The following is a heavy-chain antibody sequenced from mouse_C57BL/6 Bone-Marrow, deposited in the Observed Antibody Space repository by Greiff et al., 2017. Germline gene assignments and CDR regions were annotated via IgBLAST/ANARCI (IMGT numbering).Heavy chain of an antibody. J-gene: IGHJ4*01. Sequence: EVQGVESGGGLVQSGRSLRLSCATSGFTFSDFYMEWVRPAPGKGLEWIAASRNKANDYTTEYSASVKGRFIVSRDTSQSILYLQMNALRAEDTSIYYSARDALYAMDYWGQGTSVTVAS. CDR2: SRNKANDYTT. CDR1: GFTFSDFY. CDR3: ARDALYAMDY. V-gene: IGHV7-1*01.